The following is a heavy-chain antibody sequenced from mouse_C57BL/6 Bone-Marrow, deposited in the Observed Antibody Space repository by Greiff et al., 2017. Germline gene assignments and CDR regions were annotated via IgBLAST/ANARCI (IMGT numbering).Heavy chain of an antibody. J-gene: IGHJ3*01. D-gene: IGHD1-1*01. Sequence: VQLQQSGPELVKPGASVKISCKASGYSFTDYNMNWVKQSNGKSLEWIGVINPNYGTTSYNQKFKGKATLTVDQSSSTAYMQLNSLTSEGSAVYYCAPHCYGRSYGFAYWGQGTLVTVSA. CDR3: APHCYGRSYGFAY. V-gene: IGHV1-39*01. CDR1: GYSFTDYN. CDR2: INPNYGTT.